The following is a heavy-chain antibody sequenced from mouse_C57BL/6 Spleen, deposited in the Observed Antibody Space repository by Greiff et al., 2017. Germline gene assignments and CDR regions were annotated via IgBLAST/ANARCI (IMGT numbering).Heavy chain of an antibody. D-gene: IGHD1-1*01. CDR2: IYPSDSET. CDR3: ARRWVYYGSSYGYAMDY. CDR1: GYTFNSYW. V-gene: IGHV1-61*01. J-gene: IGHJ4*01. Sequence: VQLQQPGAELVRPGSSVKLSCKASGYTFNSYWMDWVKQRPGQGLEWIGNIYPSDSETHYNQKFKDKATLTVDKSSSTAYMQLSSLTSEDSAVYYGARRWVYYGSSYGYAMDYWGQGTSVTVSS.